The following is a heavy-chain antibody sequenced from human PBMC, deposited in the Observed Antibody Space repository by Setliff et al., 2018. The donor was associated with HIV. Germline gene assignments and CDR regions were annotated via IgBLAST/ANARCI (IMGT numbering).Heavy chain of an antibody. CDR3: ATDREKWEGYYKYYYMDV. V-gene: IGHV1-8*02. CDR1: GYTFTTYD. J-gene: IGHJ6*03. CDR2: MNPNSGNT. D-gene: IGHD1-26*01. Sequence: GASVKVSCKASGYTFTTYDINWVRQATGQGLEWMGWMNPNSGNTGYAQKFQGRVTMTRDTSTSTVYMELSSLRSEDTAVYYCATDREKWEGYYKYYYMDVWGKGTKVTVSS.